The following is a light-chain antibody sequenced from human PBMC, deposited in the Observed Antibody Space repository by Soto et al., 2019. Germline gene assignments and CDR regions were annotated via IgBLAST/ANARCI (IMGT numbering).Light chain of an antibody. CDR2: EVS. V-gene: IGLV2-23*02. J-gene: IGLJ2*01. Sequence: QSALTQHASVSGSPGQSITISCTGTSSDVGSYNLVSWYQQHPGKAPKLMIYEVSKRPSGVSNRFSGSKSGNTASLTISGLQAEDEADYYCCSYAGSSTFGVVFGGGTQLTVL. CDR3: CSYAGSSTFGVV. CDR1: SSDVGSYNL.